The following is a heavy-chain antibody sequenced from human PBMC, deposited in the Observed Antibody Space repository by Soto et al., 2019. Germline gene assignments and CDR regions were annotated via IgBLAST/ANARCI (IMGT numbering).Heavy chain of an antibody. CDR2: INHSGST. CDR3: ARNGARFLVSNYYYYYGMDV. V-gene: IGHV4-34*01. CDR1: GGSFSGYY. Sequence: XATLSLTCAVYGGSFSGYYWSWIRQPPGKGLEWIGEINHSGSTNYNPSLKSRVTISVDTSKNQFSLKLSSVTAADTAVYYCARNGARFLVSNYYYYYGMDVWGQGTTVTVSS. D-gene: IGHD3-3*01. J-gene: IGHJ6*02.